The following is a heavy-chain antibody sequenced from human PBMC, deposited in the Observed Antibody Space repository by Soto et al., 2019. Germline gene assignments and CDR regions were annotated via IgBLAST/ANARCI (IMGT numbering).Heavy chain of an antibody. J-gene: IGHJ4*02. CDR1: GGSISSYY. CDR2: IYTSGST. CDR3: ARGGDYYDSSGYSSRP. D-gene: IGHD3-22*01. Sequence: PSETLSLTCTVSGGSISSYYWSWIRQPAGKGLEWIGRIYTSGSTNYNPPLKSRVTMSVDTSKNQFSLKLSSVTAADTAVYYCARGGDYYDSSGYSSRPWGQGTLVTVSS. V-gene: IGHV4-4*07.